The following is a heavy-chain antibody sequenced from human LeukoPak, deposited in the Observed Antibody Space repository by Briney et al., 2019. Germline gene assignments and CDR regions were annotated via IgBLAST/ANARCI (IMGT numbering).Heavy chain of an antibody. J-gene: IGHJ4*02. Sequence: GGSLRLSCAASGFTFDDYVMHWVRQAPGKGLEWVSGINWNSGSIGYADSVKGRFTISRDNGKNSLYLQMNSLRAEDTALYYCAKAFRLTGYGSYFDYWGQGTLVTVSS. CDR2: INWNSGSI. CDR3: AKAFRLTGYGSYFDY. CDR1: GFTFDDYV. D-gene: IGHD3-9*01. V-gene: IGHV3-9*01.